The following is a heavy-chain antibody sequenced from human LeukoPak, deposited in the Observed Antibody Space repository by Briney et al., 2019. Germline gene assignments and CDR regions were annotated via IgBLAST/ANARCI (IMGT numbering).Heavy chain of an antibody. CDR1: GFTFSSYS. CDR2: ISSSSSYI. CDR3: AREFRFLEWLSRGYGMDV. V-gene: IGHV3-21*01. D-gene: IGHD3-3*01. J-gene: IGHJ6*02. Sequence: GGSLRLSCAASGFTFSSYSMNWVRQAPGKGLEWVSSISSSSSYIYYADSVKGRFTISRDNAKNSVYLQMNSLRAEDTAVYYCAREFRFLEWLSRGYGMDVWGQGTTVTVSS.